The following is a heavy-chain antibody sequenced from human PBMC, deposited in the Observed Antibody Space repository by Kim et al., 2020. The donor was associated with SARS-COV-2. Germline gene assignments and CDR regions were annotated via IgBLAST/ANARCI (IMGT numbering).Heavy chain of an antibody. D-gene: IGHD3-10*01. V-gene: IGHV4-39*01. CDR3: ARQGPSFYGSGSFYY. CDR2: VYYSGTN. J-gene: IGHJ4*02. CDR1: GDSITSGSSY. Sequence: SETLSLTCAITGDSITSGSSYWGCLRQPPGKGLEWIVNVYYSGTNYSNPSLKSRAPISVAASRNQFSLNLKAGRDTDTAVYYCARQGPSFYGSGSFYYWGQGTLVTVSS.